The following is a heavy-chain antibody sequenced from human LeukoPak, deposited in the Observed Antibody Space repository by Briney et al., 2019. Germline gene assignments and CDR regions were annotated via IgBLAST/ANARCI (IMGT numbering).Heavy chain of an antibody. Sequence: SETLSLTCTVSGRSISSSAYYWGWIRQPPGKGLEWIGTVFYTGSTYYNPSLKSRVTVSVDPSKNQFSLKLFSVTAADAAVYYCARHLRTASMAPFDYWGQGTLVTVSS. D-gene: IGHD2-21*02. CDR3: ARHLRTASMAPFDY. J-gene: IGHJ4*02. CDR2: VFYTGST. CDR1: GRSISSSAYY. V-gene: IGHV4-39*01.